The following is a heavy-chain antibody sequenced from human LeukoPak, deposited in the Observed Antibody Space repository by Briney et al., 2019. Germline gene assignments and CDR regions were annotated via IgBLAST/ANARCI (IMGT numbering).Heavy chain of an antibody. CDR2: IYSGGST. D-gene: IGHD1-26*01. Sequence: GGSLRLSCAASGFTVSSNYMSWVRQAPGKGLEWVSVIYSGGSTYYADSVKGRFTISRDNSKNTLYLQMNSLRAEDTAVYYCARGEVGATRLDYWAREPWSPSPQ. V-gene: IGHV3-53*01. CDR3: ARGEVGATRLDY. J-gene: IGHJ4*02. CDR1: GFTVSSNY.